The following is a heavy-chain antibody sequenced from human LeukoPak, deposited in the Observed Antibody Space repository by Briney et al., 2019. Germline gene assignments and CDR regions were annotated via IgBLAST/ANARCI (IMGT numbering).Heavy chain of an antibody. V-gene: IGHV3-21*01. D-gene: IGHD1-20*01. Sequence: GGSLRLSCVASGFTFSTYNIHWVRQAPGKGLEWVSTISSSSSNYKYDADSVKGRFTISRDNDKNSLYLQMNSLRAEDTAVYFCARGTNWSPLDFDYWGQGTQVTVSS. J-gene: IGHJ4*02. CDR1: GFTFSTYN. CDR2: ISSSSSNYK. CDR3: ARGTNWSPLDFDY.